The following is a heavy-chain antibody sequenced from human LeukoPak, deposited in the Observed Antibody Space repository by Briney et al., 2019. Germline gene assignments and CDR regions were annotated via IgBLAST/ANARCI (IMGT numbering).Heavy chain of an antibody. V-gene: IGHV3-48*03. D-gene: IGHD5/OR15-5a*01. CDR1: GFTFSSYE. Sequence: PGGSLRLSCAASGFTFSSYEMNWVRQAPGKGLEWVSYISSSGSTIYYADSVKGRFTISRDNAKNSLYLQTNSLRAEDTGVYYCAREFYDGFVSKVYRPTPGFFHYYYMDVWGKGTTVTISS. J-gene: IGHJ6*03. CDR2: ISSSGSTI. CDR3: AREFYDGFVSKVYRPTPGFFHYYYMDV.